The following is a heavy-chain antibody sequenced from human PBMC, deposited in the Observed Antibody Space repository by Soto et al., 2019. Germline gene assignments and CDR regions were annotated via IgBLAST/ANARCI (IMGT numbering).Heavy chain of an antibody. D-gene: IGHD1-26*01. Sequence: SVKVSCKASGGTFSSYTISWVRQAPGQGLEWMGGIIPIFGTANYAQKFQGRVTITADESTSTVYMEMSSLRSEDTAVYFWARGEQYSRRSFDYWGQGTLVTVS. CDR3: ARGEQYSRRSFDY. V-gene: IGHV1-69*13. J-gene: IGHJ4*01. CDR1: GGTFSSYT. CDR2: IIPIFGTA.